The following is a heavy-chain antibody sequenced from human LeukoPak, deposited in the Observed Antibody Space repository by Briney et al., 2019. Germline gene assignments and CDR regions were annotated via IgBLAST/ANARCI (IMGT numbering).Heavy chain of an antibody. CDR1: GFNFDDYA. V-gene: IGHV3-43*02. CDR2: FGGDGGST. Sequence: PGGSLRLSCAASGFNFDDYAMHWVRQAPGKGLEWVSLFGGDGGSTYYADSVKGRFTISRDNSKNSLYLQMNSLGIEDTALYYCAKGADPLTWRMTAVAGSRLDYWGQGTLVTVSS. D-gene: IGHD6-19*01. J-gene: IGHJ4*02. CDR3: AKGADPLTWRMTAVAGSRLDY.